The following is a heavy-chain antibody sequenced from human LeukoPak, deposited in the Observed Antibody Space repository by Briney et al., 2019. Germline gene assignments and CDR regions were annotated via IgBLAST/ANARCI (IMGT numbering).Heavy chain of an antibody. CDR3: AITSKGIRGSYFFDY. Sequence: GGSLRLSCAASGFTFSDYYMSWIRQAPGKGLEWVSYISSSGSTIYYADSVKGRFTISRDNAKNSLYLQMNSLRAEDTAVYYCAITSKGIRGSYFFDYWGQGTLVTVSS. D-gene: IGHD1-26*01. J-gene: IGHJ4*02. CDR1: GFTFSDYY. V-gene: IGHV3-11*04. CDR2: ISSSGSTI.